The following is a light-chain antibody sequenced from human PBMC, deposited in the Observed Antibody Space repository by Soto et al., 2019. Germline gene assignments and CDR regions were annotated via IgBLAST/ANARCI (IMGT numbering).Light chain of an antibody. Sequence: EIVMTQSPATLSVSPGERATLSCRARQSVSSNLAWYQQKPGQAPRLLIYGASTRATGIPARFSGSGSGTEFTLTISSLQSEDFAVYYCQQYNNWPLYTFGQGTKVDI. J-gene: IGKJ2*01. V-gene: IGKV3-15*01. CDR2: GAS. CDR1: QSVSSN. CDR3: QQYNNWPLYT.